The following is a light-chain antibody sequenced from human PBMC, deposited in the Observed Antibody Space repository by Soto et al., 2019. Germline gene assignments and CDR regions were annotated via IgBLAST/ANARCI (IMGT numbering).Light chain of an antibody. J-gene: IGKJ4*01. V-gene: IGKV2-28*01. CDR1: QSLLHSNGYNY. CDR2: LGS. Sequence: DIVMTQSPLPLPVTPGEPASISCRSSQSLLHSNGYNYLDWYLQKPGQSPQLLIYLGSNRASGVPDRFTGSGSGTDFTLKISRVEAEDVGVYYCMQALQTPIFGGGTKVEI. CDR3: MQALQTPI.